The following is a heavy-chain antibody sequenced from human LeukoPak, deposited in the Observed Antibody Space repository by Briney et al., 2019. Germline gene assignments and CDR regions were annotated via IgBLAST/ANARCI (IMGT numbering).Heavy chain of an antibody. Sequence: GGSLRLSCAASGFTFSSYGMHWVRQAPGKGLEWVAVISYDGSNKYYADSVKGRFTISRDNSKNTLYLQMNSLRAEDTAVYYCAKDPGMAAAGTPPYYYYGMDVWGQGTTVTVSS. J-gene: IGHJ6*02. D-gene: IGHD6-13*01. CDR1: GFTFSSYG. CDR2: ISYDGSNK. CDR3: AKDPGMAAAGTPPYYYYGMDV. V-gene: IGHV3-30*18.